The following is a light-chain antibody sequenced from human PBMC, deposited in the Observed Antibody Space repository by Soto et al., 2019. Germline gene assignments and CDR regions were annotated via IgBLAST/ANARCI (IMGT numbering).Light chain of an antibody. J-gene: IGLJ1*01. V-gene: IGLV3-25*02. CDR3: QSSDDTGDYYL. CDR1: ELSKQY. Sequence: ELTQPPSVSVSPGQTARITCSGYELSKQYSFWYQQKPGQAPVLVIYKDTERASGIPERFSGSSSGTTVTLTISGVRAEDEATYYCQSSDDTGDYYLFGTGTKVTVL. CDR2: KDT.